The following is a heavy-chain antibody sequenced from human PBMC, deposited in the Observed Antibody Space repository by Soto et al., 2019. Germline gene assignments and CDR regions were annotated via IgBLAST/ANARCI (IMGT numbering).Heavy chain of an antibody. J-gene: IGHJ4*02. V-gene: IGHV4-34*01. CDR3: ARDEITGLFDY. CDR2: INHSGST. CDR1: GGSFSGYY. Sequence: QVQLQQWGAGLLKPSETLSLTCAVYGGSFSGYYWTWIRQPPGTGLEWIGEINHSGSTNYNPSLKRLVTISVDSSKNHFSLQLTSATAADTAVYYCARDEITGLFDYWGQGTLVTVSS. D-gene: IGHD2-8*02.